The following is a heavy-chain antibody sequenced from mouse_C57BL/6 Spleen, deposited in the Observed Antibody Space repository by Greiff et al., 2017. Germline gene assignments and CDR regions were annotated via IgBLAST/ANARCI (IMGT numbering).Heavy chain of an antibody. CDR1: GYTFTSYT. CDR2: INPSSGYT. CDR3: ARFPTVEPYYFDY. J-gene: IGHJ2*01. D-gene: IGHD1-1*01. Sequence: QVQLQQSGAELVRPGASVKMSCKASGYTFTSYTMHWVKQRPEQGLEWIGYINPSSGYTKYNQKFKDKATLTVDKSSSTAYMQLSSLTSEDSAVYYCARFPTVEPYYFDYWGQGTTLTVSS. V-gene: IGHV1-4*01.